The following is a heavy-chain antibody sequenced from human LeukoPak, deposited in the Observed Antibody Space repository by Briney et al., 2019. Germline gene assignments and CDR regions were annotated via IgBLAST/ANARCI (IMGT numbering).Heavy chain of an antibody. J-gene: IGHJ4*02. V-gene: IGHV4-34*01. CDR2: INHSGSA. CDR1: GGSFSGYY. D-gene: IGHD4-17*01. Sequence: SETLSLTCAVSGGSFSGYYWTWIRQPPGKGLEWIGEINHSGSANYNPSLKSRVTISLDTSKNQFSLKVSSMTAADTAVYYCARGQGTVTTHWGQGTLVTVSS. CDR3: ARGQGTVTTH.